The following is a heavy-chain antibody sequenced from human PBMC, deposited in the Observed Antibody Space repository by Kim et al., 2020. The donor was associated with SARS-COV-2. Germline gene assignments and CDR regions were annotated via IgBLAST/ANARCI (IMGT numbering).Heavy chain of an antibody. CDR3: AKTQQWLVPYYFDY. J-gene: IGHJ4*02. D-gene: IGHD6-19*01. Sequence: DSVKGRFTISRDNAKNSLYRQMNSLRAEDTAVYYCAKTQQWLVPYYFDYWGQGTLVTVSS. V-gene: IGHV3-21*01.